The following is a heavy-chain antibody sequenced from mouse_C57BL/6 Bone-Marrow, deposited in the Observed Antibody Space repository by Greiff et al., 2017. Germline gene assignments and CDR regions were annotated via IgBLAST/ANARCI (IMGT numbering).Heavy chain of an antibody. CDR1: GYTFTDYY. V-gene: IGHV1-26*01. Sequence: EVQLQQSGPELVKPGASVKISCKASGYTFTDYYMNWVKQSHGKSLEWIGDINPNNGGTSYNQKFKGKATLTVDKSSSTAYMELRSLTSEDSAVXYCALYYGSSNDYWGQGTTLTVSS. CDR2: INPNNGGT. J-gene: IGHJ2*01. D-gene: IGHD1-1*01. CDR3: ALYYGSSNDY.